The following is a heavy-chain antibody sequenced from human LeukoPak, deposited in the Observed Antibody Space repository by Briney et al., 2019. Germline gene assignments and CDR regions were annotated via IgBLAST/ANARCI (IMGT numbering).Heavy chain of an antibody. CDR1: GFTFSSYS. D-gene: IGHD5-12*01. Sequence: GGSLRLSCAASGFTFSSYSMNWVRQAPGKGLEWVSSISSSSSSYIYYADSVKGRFTISRDNAKNSLYLQMNSLRAEDTAVYYCAREARGEYSGYDFLDYWGQGTLVTVSS. CDR2: ISSSSSSYI. V-gene: IGHV3-21*01. J-gene: IGHJ4*02. CDR3: AREARGEYSGYDFLDY.